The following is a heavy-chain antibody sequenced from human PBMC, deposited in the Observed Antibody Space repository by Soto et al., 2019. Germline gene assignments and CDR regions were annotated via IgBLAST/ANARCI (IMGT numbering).Heavy chain of an antibody. CDR2: INHSGST. J-gene: IGHJ5*02. Sequence: PSETLSLTCAVYGGSFSGYYWSWIRQPPGKGLEWIGEINHSGSTNYNPSLKSRVTISVDTSKNQFSLKLSSVTAADTAVYYCARGSYDFWSGYYLNWFDPWGQGTLVTVSS. CDR1: GGSFSGYY. D-gene: IGHD3-3*01. CDR3: ARGSYDFWSGYYLNWFDP. V-gene: IGHV4-34*01.